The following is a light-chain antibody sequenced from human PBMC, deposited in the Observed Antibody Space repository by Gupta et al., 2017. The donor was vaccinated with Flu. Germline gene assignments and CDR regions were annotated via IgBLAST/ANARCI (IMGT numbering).Light chain of an antibody. CDR2: DAS. Sequence: DIVLTQSPATLSLSPGERATLSCRASQKIANYLAWYLQKPGQAPRLLIYDASKRATGIPARFSGSGSGTDFTLTISSREPEDSAVYYCQQRVNWPRTFGQGTKMEMK. V-gene: IGKV3-11*01. CDR1: QKIANY. J-gene: IGKJ2*01. CDR3: QQRVNWPRT.